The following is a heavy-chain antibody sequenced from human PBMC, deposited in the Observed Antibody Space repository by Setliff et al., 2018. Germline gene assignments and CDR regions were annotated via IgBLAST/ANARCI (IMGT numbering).Heavy chain of an antibody. CDR1: GGSISSHY. CDR2: IYYSGST. V-gene: IGHV4-59*11. Sequence: TLSLTCTVSGGSISSHYWSWIRQPPGKGLEWIGYIYYSGSTNYNPSLKSRVTISVDTSKNQFSLKLSSVTAADTAVYYCARRATYYNFWSGYYDYWGQGTLVTVSS. CDR3: ARRATYYNFWSGYYDY. J-gene: IGHJ4*02. D-gene: IGHD3-3*01.